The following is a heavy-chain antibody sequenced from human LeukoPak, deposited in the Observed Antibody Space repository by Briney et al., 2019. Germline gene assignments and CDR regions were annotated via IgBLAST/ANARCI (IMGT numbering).Heavy chain of an antibody. D-gene: IGHD6-19*01. Sequence: GRSLRLSCAASGFTFSSYGMHWVRQAPGKGLERVAVISYDGSNKYYADSVKGRFTISRDNSKNTLYLQMNSLRAEDTAVYYCAKELSSGLDYWGQGTLVTVSS. V-gene: IGHV3-30*18. J-gene: IGHJ4*02. CDR2: ISYDGSNK. CDR3: AKELSSGLDY. CDR1: GFTFSSYG.